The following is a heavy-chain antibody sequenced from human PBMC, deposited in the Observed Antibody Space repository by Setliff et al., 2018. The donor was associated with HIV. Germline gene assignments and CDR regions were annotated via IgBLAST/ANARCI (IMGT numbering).Heavy chain of an antibody. Sequence: GSLRLSCAASGFTFSSYAMHWVRQAPGKGLEWVAFMSYDGNKKYYADSVKGRFTISRDNSKNTLYLQMNSLRAEDTATYYCAKEFEDLSGAYWGQGTLVTVSS. D-gene: IGHD3-10*01. V-gene: IGHV3-30*04. CDR1: GFTFSSYA. J-gene: IGHJ4*02. CDR2: MSYDGNKK. CDR3: AKEFEDLSGAY.